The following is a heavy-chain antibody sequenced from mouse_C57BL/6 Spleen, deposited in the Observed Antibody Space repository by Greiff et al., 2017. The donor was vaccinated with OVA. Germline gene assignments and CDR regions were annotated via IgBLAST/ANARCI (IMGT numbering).Heavy chain of an antibody. V-gene: IGHV1-53*01. CDR2: INPSNGGT. J-gene: IGHJ2*01. Sequence: QVQLQQSGTELVKPGASVKLSCKASGYTFTSYWMHWVKQRPGQGLEWIGNINPSNGGTNYNEKFKSKATLTVDKSSSTAYMQLSSLTSEDSAVYYCARGPSAGSSYLFFDYWGQGTTLTVSS. CDR1: GYTFTSYW. CDR3: ARGPSAGSSYLFFDY. D-gene: IGHD1-1*01.